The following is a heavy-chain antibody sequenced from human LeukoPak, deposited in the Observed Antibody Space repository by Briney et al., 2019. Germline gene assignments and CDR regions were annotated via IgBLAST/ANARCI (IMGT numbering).Heavy chain of an antibody. V-gene: IGHV1-46*01. CDR1: GYTFTSYY. Sequence: ASAKVSSKASGYTFTSYYMHWVRQAPRQGLEWTGIINPSGGSTSYAQKFQSRVTMTRDMSTSTVYMELSRLRSEDTAVYYCARGGKTNWKYYFDYWDQGTLVTVSA. D-gene: IGHD3-16*01. J-gene: IGHJ4*02. CDR3: ARGGKTNWKYYFDY. CDR2: INPSGGST.